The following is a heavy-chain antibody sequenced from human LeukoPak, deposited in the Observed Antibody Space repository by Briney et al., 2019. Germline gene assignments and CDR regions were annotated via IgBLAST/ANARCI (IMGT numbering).Heavy chain of an antibody. CDR3: AREGHTSGYCGAFDI. CDR1: GISFTNSI. CDR2: MSFDGSE. Sequence: PGGSLRLSCAASGISFTNSILHWARQAPGRGLEWVAGMSFDGSEYYVDSVKGRFTMSRDNSKNTVCVQMNSLRPDDTAVYYCAREGHTSGYCGAFDIWGQGTPVTVSS. J-gene: IGHJ3*02. D-gene: IGHD3-22*01. V-gene: IGHV3-30*03.